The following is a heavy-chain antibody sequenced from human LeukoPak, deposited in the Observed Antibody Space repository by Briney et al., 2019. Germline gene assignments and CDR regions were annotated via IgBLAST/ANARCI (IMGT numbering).Heavy chain of an antibody. D-gene: IGHD3-3*01. CDR2: IYPGDSDT. J-gene: IGHJ4*02. CDR3: ARQFRFLEWSPFDY. V-gene: IGHV5-51*01. Sequence: GESLKISCKGSGYSFTSYWIGWVRQMPGKGLEWMGIIYPGDSDTRYSPSFQGQVTISADKSISTAYLQWSSLKASDTAMYYCARQFRFLEWSPFDYWAREPWSPSPQ. CDR1: GYSFTSYW.